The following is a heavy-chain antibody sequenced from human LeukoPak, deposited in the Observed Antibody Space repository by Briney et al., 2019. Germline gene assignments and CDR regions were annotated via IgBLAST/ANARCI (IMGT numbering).Heavy chain of an antibody. Sequence: GASVKVSCKASGYTFTGYYMHWVRQAPGQGLEWMGWMNPNSGNTGYAQKFQGRVTITRNTSISTAYMELSSLRSEDTAVYYCARNRNFDYWGQGTLVTVSS. D-gene: IGHD1-14*01. CDR2: MNPNSGNT. CDR3: ARNRNFDY. V-gene: IGHV1-8*03. CDR1: GYTFTGYY. J-gene: IGHJ4*02.